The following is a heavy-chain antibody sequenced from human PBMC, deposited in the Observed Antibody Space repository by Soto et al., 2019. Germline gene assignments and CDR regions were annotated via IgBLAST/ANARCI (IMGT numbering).Heavy chain of an antibody. CDR1: GGTFSSYT. Sequence: QVQLVQSGAEVKKPGSSVKVSCKASGGTFSSYTISWVRQAPGQGLEWMGRIIPILGIANYAQKFQGRVTITADKPTSTAYMELSSLRSDDTAVYYCAGGYRNYYYCYGMDVWGQGTTVTVSS. CDR3: AGGYRNYYYCYGMDV. D-gene: IGHD5-18*01. CDR2: IIPILGIA. J-gene: IGHJ6*02. V-gene: IGHV1-69*02.